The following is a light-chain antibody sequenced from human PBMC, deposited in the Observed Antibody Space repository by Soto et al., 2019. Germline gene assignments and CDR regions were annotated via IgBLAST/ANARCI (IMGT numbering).Light chain of an antibody. CDR3: QQFHTYPRT. CDR1: QGISTY. CDR2: AAS. J-gene: IGKJ1*01. Sequence: DIQLTHSPSFLSASVGDRVTITCRSSQGISTYLAWYQQKPGKAPKLLIFAASTLQSGVPSRFSGSGSGTEFTLTISSLQPEDFATYCCQQFHTYPRTLGQGTKVDIK. V-gene: IGKV1-9*01.